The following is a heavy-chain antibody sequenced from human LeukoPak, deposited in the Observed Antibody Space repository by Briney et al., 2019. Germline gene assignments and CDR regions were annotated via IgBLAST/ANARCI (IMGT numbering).Heavy chain of an antibody. CDR1: GGSFSGYY. CDR2: INHSGST. CDR3: ARGHLRRAFDI. J-gene: IGHJ3*02. V-gene: IGHV4-34*01. Sequence: PSETLSLTCAVYGGSFSGYYWSWIRQPPGKGLEWIGEINHSGSTNYNPSLKSRVTISVDTSKNQFSLKLSSVTAADTAVYYCARGHLRRAFDIWGHGAQGTVSS. D-gene: IGHD3-16*01.